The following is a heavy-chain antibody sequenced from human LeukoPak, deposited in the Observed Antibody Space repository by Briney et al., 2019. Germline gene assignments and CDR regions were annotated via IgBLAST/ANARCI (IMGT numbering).Heavy chain of an antibody. V-gene: IGHV1-69*06. CDR2: IIPIFGTA. D-gene: IGHD1-1*01. J-gene: IGHJ4*02. CDR3: AGARVDNWNDAIDY. Sequence: SVKASCKASGGTFSSYAISWVRQAPGQGLEWMGGIIPIFGTANYAQKFQGRVTITADKSTSTAYMELSSLRSEDTAVYYCAGARVDNWNDAIDYWGQGTLVTVSS. CDR1: GGTFSSYA.